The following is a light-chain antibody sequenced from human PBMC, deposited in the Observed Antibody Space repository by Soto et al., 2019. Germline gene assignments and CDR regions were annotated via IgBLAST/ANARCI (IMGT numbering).Light chain of an antibody. V-gene: IGKV3-15*01. CDR2: GAS. CDR3: QQYSDWPLIT. J-gene: IGKJ5*01. CDR1: QSVSSY. Sequence: EIVMTQSPATLSVSPGERATLSCRASQSVSSYFAWYQQKPGQAPRLLIYGASTRATGIPARFSGSGSGTEFTLTISSLQSEDFAVYYCQQYSDWPLITFGQGTRPEIK.